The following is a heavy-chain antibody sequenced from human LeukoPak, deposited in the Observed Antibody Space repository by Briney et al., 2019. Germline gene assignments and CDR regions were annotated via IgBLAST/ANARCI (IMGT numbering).Heavy chain of an antibody. CDR2: IYYSGST. J-gene: IGHJ4*02. CDR1: GGSISSSSYY. D-gene: IGHD3-10*01. V-gene: IGHV4-39*01. Sequence: SETLSLTCTVSGGSISSSSYYWGWIRQPPGKGLEWIGSIYYSGSTYYNPSLKSRVTISVDTSKNQFSLKLSSVTAADTAVYYCVTMVREYYFDYWGQGTLVTVSS. CDR3: VTMVREYYFDY.